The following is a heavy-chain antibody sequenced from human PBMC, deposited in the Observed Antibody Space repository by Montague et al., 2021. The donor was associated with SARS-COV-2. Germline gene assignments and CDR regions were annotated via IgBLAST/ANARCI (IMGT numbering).Heavy chain of an antibody. CDR1: GDSITSKTHY. D-gene: IGHD3-3*01. CDR2: LLTSGAT. J-gene: IGHJ6*03. V-gene: IGHV4-61*02. CDR3: ARDSPHFDCWRGPYEDKYDMDI. Sequence: TLSLTCTVSGDSITSKTHYWDWVRQPAGKGLEWIGRLLTSGATNFNPSLKSRLTISRDTSKKEFYLKLSSVTAAATAVYYCARDSPHFDCWRGPYEDKYDMDIWGKGTTVTVS.